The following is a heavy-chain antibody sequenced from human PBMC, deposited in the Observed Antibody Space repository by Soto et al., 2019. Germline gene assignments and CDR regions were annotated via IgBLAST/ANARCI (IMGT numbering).Heavy chain of an antibody. J-gene: IGHJ6*02. CDR2: ISYDGSNK. D-gene: IGHD2-15*01. CDR3: ARDRDCSGGSCYPRDYYYGMDV. Sequence: QVQLVESGGGVVQPGRSLRLSCAASGFTFSSYAMHWVRQAPGKGLEWVAVISYDGSNKYYADSVKGRFTISRDNSKNTLYLQMNSLRAEDTAVYYCARDRDCSGGSCYPRDYYYGMDVWGQGTTVTVSS. V-gene: IGHV3-30-3*01. CDR1: GFTFSSYA.